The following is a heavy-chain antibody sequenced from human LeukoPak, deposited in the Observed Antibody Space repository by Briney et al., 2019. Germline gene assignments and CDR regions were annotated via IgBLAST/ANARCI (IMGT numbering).Heavy chain of an antibody. CDR1: GFTCSSYD. Sequence: PGGSLRLSCAASGFTCSSYDMHGVRQAPGKGLEWVAFIRYDGSNKYYADSVKGRFTISRDNSKNTLYLQMNSLRAEDTAVYYCAKEREDYMDVWGKGTTVTVSS. J-gene: IGHJ6*03. CDR3: AKEREDYMDV. CDR2: IRYDGSNK. V-gene: IGHV3-30*02.